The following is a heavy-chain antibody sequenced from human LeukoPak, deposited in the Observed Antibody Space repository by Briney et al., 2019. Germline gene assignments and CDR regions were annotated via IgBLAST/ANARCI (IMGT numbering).Heavy chain of an antibody. CDR2: IYHSGST. CDR3: ASYPWEPVGAFDI. V-gene: IGHV4-30-2*01. D-gene: IGHD1-14*01. CDR1: GGSISSGGYS. Sequence: TSQTLSLTCAVSGGSISSGGYSWSWIRQPPGKGLEWIGYIYHSGSTYYNPSLKSRVTISVDRSKNQFSLKLSSVTAADTAVYYCASYPWEPVGAFDIWGQGTMVTVSS. J-gene: IGHJ3*02.